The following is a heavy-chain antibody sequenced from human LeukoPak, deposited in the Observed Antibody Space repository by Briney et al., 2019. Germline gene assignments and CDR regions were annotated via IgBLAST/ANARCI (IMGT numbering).Heavy chain of an antibody. CDR3: VRRYSNSYFDY. J-gene: IGHJ4*02. CDR1: GYSISSGYY. D-gene: IGHD4-11*01. V-gene: IGHV4-38-2*01. Sequence: SETLSLTCAVSGYSISSGYYWGWIRQPPGKGLEWIGNVYQSGITYYNASLKSRVTISVDTSKNQFSLKLNSVTAADTAVYYFVRRYSNSYFDYWGQGALVTVSS. CDR2: VYQSGIT.